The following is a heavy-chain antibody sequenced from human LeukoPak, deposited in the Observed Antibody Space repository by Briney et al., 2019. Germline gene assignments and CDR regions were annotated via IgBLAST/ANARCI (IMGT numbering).Heavy chain of an antibody. Sequence: PGRSLRLSCAAPGFTFSSYAMHWVRQAPGKGLEWVAVISYDGSNKYYADSVKGRFTISRDNPKNTLYLQMNSLRAEDTAVYYCARDRTGGGDAFDIWGQGTMVTVSS. CDR1: GFTFSSYA. D-gene: IGHD1-1*01. CDR3: ARDRTGGGDAFDI. J-gene: IGHJ3*02. V-gene: IGHV3-30-3*01. CDR2: ISYDGSNK.